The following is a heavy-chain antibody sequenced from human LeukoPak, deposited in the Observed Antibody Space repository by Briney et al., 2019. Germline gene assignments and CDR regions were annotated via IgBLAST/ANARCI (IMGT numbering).Heavy chain of an antibody. CDR2: IYYSGST. J-gene: IGHJ5*02. D-gene: IGHD1-14*01. Sequence: SETLSLTCTVSGGSISSYYWSWIRQPPGKGLEWLGTIYYSGSTYYNLSLKSRDTISVDTSNNLFSLKLSSVTSFDTDVYYSGSTYYNPSLKSRVTISVDTSKNHFSLKLSSVTAADTAVYYCATTGPYYMMGKWFDPWGQGTLVTVSS. CDR1: GGSISSYY. V-gene: IGHV4-59*08. CDR3: GSTYYNPSLKSRVTISVDTSKNHFSLKLSSVTAADTAVYYCATTGPYYMMGKWFDP.